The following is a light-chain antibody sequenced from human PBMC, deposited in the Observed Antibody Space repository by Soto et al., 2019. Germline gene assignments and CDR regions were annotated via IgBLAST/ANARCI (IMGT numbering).Light chain of an antibody. CDR2: DAS. CDR3: QQRSNWPLT. J-gene: IGKJ4*01. Sequence: ILLTQSPATLSWSPGERATLSCRASQSVSSYLAWYQQKPGQAPRLLIYDASNRATGIPARFSGSGSGTDFNLTISSLEPEDFAVYYCQQRSNWPLTFGGGTKVEIK. CDR1: QSVSSY. V-gene: IGKV3-11*01.